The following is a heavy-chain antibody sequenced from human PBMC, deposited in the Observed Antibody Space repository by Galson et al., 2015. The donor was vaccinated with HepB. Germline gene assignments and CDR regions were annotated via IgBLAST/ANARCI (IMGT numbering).Heavy chain of an antibody. CDR1: GFTFSNAW. CDR2: VKSKTDGGAT. J-gene: IGHJ6*03. CDR3: TTVGYCSTTTCFYFYYYMDV. D-gene: IGHD2-2*01. Sequence: SLRLSCAASGFTFSNAWMSWVRQAPGKGLEWVGRVKSKTDGGATEYAASVKGRFTISRDESKNTLYLQMNSLKTEDTAVYYCTTVGYCSTTTCFYFYYYMDVWGKGTTVTVSS. V-gene: IGHV3-15*01.